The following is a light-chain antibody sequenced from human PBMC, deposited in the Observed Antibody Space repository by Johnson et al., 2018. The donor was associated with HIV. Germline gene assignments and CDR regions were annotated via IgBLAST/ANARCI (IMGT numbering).Light chain of an antibody. V-gene: IGLV1-51*01. CDR2: DNN. Sequence: QSVLTQPPSVSAAPGQKVTISCSGSSSNIGNNYVSWYQQLPGTAPKLLIYDNNKRPSGIPDRFSGSKSGTSATLAITGLQTGDEADYYCATWDRSLTIGGVVGTGTKVTVL. CDR3: ATWDRSLTIGGV. J-gene: IGLJ1*01. CDR1: SSNIGNNY.